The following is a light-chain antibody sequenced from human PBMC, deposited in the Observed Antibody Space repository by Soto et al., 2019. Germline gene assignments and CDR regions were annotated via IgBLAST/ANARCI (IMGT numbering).Light chain of an antibody. Sequence: QSVLTQPASVSGSPGQSVAISCTGTSSDVGAYNYISWYQQHPGKAPKLLLSEVSNRPSGVSDRFSGSKSGNTASLAISGLQAEDEADYYCSSLTTSFTYVFGTGTKVTXL. J-gene: IGLJ1*01. CDR1: SSDVGAYNY. CDR3: SSLTTSFTYV. V-gene: IGLV2-14*01. CDR2: EVS.